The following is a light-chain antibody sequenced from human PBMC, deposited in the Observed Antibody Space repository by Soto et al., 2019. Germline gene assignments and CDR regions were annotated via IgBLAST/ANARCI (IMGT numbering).Light chain of an antibody. CDR3: QSYDSSLSGHVV. CDR1: SSNIGAGYD. V-gene: IGLV1-40*01. CDR2: GNS. Sequence: QSVLTQPPSVSGAPGQRVTISCTGSSSNIGAGYDVHWYQQRPGTAPKLLIYGNSNRPSGVPDRFSGSKSGTSASLAITGLQAEDEAEYCCQSYDSSLSGHVVFGGGTKLTVL. J-gene: IGLJ2*01.